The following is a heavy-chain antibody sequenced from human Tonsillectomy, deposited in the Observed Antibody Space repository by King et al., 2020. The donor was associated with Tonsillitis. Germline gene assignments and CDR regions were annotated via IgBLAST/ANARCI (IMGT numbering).Heavy chain of an antibody. CDR2: IYYSGTA. Sequence: QLQESGPGLVKPSETLSLTCAVSGGSISNYYWGWIRQPPGKGLEWFGFIYYSGTANCNPSLKSRVTISVDTSKTQFSLKLCSVTAADTAVYYCARHYYYDSSGYWSPSDYWGPGTLVTVSS. D-gene: IGHD3-22*01. V-gene: IGHV4-59*08. CDR3: ARHYYYDSSGYWSPSDY. CDR1: GGSISNYY. J-gene: IGHJ4*02.